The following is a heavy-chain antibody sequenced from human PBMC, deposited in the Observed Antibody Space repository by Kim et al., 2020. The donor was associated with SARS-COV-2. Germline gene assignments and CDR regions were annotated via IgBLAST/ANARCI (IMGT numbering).Heavy chain of an antibody. V-gene: IGHV4-39*02. CDR1: GASFTSRSYF. CDR2: MYYSGTT. J-gene: IGHJ3*02. CDR3: AGVWFGELNAFDM. D-gene: IGHD3-10*01. Sequence: SETLSLTCSVSGASFTSRSYFWGWIRQPPGKGLEWIGSMYYSGTTYYNPSLKSRVTISVDTSKNHFSLKLTSVTAADTAIYYCAGVWFGELNAFDMWGQG.